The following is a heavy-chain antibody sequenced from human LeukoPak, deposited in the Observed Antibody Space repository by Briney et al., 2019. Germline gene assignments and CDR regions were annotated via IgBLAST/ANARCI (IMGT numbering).Heavy chain of an antibody. CDR3: ARHYGGNSVTAGFQY. V-gene: IGHV1-69*04. J-gene: IGHJ1*01. D-gene: IGHD4-23*01. CDR1: GGTFSSYA. Sequence: GASVKVSCKASGGTFSSYAISWVRQASGHGLEWIGRIIPILGITHYAQRFEGRVTITADESATTVYMELSSVTSEGTALYFCARHYGGNSVTAGFQYWGQGTLVTVSS. CDR2: IIPILGIT.